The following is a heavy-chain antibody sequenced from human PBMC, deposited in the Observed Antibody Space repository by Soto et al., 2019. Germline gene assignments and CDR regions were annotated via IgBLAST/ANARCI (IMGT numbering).Heavy chain of an antibody. J-gene: IGHJ4*02. CDR3: ARGPYNYVWGSDPPHFDY. CDR2: ISSSGSTI. D-gene: IGHD3-16*02. CDR1: GFTFSDYY. Sequence: GGALRLSCAASGFTFSDYYMSLIRQAPGEGLEWVSYISSSGSTIYYADSMRGRFTISRDNAKNSLYLQMNSLRAEDTAVYYCARGPYNYVWGSDPPHFDYWGQGTLVTVSS. V-gene: IGHV3-11*01.